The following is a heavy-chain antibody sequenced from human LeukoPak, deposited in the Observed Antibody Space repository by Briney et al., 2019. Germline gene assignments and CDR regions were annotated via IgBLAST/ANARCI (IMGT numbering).Heavy chain of an antibody. Sequence: GGSLRLSCAASGFTFSNYTLSWVRQAPGKGLEWVSYISSSSSVIYYADSVRGRFTISRDNAKNSLSLQMNSLRDEDTAIYYCARGYSRSYYDYWGQGTLVTVSS. D-gene: IGHD1-26*01. V-gene: IGHV3-48*02. CDR1: GFTFSNYT. CDR2: ISSSSSVI. CDR3: ARGYSRSYYDY. J-gene: IGHJ4*02.